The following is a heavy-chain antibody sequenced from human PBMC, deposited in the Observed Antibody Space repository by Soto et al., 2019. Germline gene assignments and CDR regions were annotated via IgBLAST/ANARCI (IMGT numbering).Heavy chain of an antibody. V-gene: IGHV4-34*04. CDR1: VGSFVVTT. J-gene: IGHJ5*02. D-gene: IGHD3-9*01. Sequence: QVQLQQWGAGLLRLRRPCPPPALAMVGSFVVTTGAGSARPPGRGREGFGETSQMGTTNTTPSPRSRATISVDTAKNQFALKLSSVTAADTAVYYCARGRLLGTIFHPAGGGTSRDNWFDPWGQGTLVTVSS. CDR2: TSQMGTT. CDR3: ARGRLLGTIFHPAGGGTSRDNWFDP.